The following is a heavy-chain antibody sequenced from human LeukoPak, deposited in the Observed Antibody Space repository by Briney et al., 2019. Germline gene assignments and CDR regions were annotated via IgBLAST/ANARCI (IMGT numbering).Heavy chain of an antibody. Sequence: PGGSLRLSCAASGFTFSSYSMNWVRQAPGKGLEWVAVIYYDGSNQYYVDSVKGRFTVSRDNAKNTLYLQMDSLRAEDTAVYYCATDRNSGKYYDYWGQGTLVTVSS. CDR3: ATDRNSGKYYDY. J-gene: IGHJ4*02. D-gene: IGHD1-26*01. V-gene: IGHV3-33*08. CDR1: GFTFSSYS. CDR2: IYYDGSNQ.